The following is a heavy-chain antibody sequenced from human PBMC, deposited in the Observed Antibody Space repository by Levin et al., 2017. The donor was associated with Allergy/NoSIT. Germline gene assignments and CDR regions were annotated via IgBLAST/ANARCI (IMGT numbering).Heavy chain of an antibody. V-gene: IGHV3-74*01. Sequence: ASVKVSCAASGFTFSSYWMHWVRQAPGKGLVWVSRINSDGSSTSYADSVKGRFTISRDNAKNTLYLQMNSLRAEDTAVYYCASGYCSGGSCSPGDAFDIWGQGTMVTVSS. J-gene: IGHJ3*02. CDR2: INSDGSST. D-gene: IGHD2-15*01. CDR1: GFTFSSYW. CDR3: ASGYCSGGSCSPGDAFDI.